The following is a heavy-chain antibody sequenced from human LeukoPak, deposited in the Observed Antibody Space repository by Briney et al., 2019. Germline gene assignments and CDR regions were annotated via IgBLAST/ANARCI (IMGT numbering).Heavy chain of an antibody. CDR3: ARIAVAGTGKGNY. CDR1: GFTFSSYS. V-gene: IGHV3-21*01. Sequence: GGSLRLSCAASGFTFSSYSMNWVRQAPGKGLEWVSSISSSGSYIYYADSVKGRFTISRDNAKNSLYLQMNSLRAEDTAVYYCARIAVAGTGKGNYWGQGTLVTVSS. J-gene: IGHJ4*02. D-gene: IGHD6-19*01. CDR2: ISSSGSYI.